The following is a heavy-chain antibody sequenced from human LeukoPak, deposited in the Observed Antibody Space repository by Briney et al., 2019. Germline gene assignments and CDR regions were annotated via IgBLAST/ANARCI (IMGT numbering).Heavy chain of an antibody. V-gene: IGHV1-2*02. D-gene: IGHD2-2*01. J-gene: IGHJ5*02. Sequence: ASVKVSCKASGYTFTGYYVHWVRQAPEQGLEWMGWINPNSGGTNYAQKFQGRVTMTRDTSISTAYMELSRLRSDDTAVYYCARDLRKPAASNWFDPWGQGTLVTVSS. CDR1: GYTFTGYY. CDR2: INPNSGGT. CDR3: ARDLRKPAASNWFDP.